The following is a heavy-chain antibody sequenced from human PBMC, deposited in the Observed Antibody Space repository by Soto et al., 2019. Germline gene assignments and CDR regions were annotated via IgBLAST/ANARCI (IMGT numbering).Heavy chain of an antibody. V-gene: IGHV3-30*18. CDR3: AKDRSGSYAYYYYYGMDV. Sequence: SLRLSCAASGFPFGDFGMHWLRQAPGKGLEWVAVISHDGSDKFYADSVKARFTISRDNSKNTLYLQVDSLRAEDTAVYYCAKDRSGSYAYYYYYGMDVWGQGTTVTVSS. CDR2: ISHDGSDK. J-gene: IGHJ6*02. D-gene: IGHD1-26*01. CDR1: GFPFGDFG.